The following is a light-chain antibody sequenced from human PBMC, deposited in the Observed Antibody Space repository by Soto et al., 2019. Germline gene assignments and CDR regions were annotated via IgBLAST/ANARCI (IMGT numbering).Light chain of an antibody. CDR1: SSDVGGYNY. J-gene: IGLJ2*01. Sequence: QSVLTQPASVSGSPGQSITISCTGTSSDVGGYNYVSWYQQHPGKAPKLMIYEVSNRPSGVSNRSSGSKSGNTASLTISGLQAEDEADYYCSSYTSSSTRVVFGGGTKLTVL. CDR3: SSYTSSSTRVV. V-gene: IGLV2-14*01. CDR2: EVS.